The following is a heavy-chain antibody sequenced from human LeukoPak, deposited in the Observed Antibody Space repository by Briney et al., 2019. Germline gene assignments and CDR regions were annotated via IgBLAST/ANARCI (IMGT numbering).Heavy chain of an antibody. CDR2: ISGSGGST. V-gene: IGHV3-23*01. J-gene: IGHJ6*03. CDR1: GFTFSSYA. CDR3: ARDASYYGSGSYYSSYYYYYMDV. Sequence: GGSLRLSCAASGFTFSSYAMSWVRQAPGKGLEWVSAISGSGGSTYYADSVKGRFTISRDNSKNTLYLQMNSLRAGDTAVYYCARDASYYGSGSYYSSYYYYYMDVWGKGTTVTVSS. D-gene: IGHD3-10*01.